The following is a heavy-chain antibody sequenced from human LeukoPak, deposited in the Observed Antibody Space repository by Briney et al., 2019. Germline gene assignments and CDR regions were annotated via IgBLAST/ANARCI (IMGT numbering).Heavy chain of an antibody. Sequence: ASVKVSCKVSGYTLTELSMHWVRQAPGKGLEWMGGFDPEDGETIYAQKFQGRVTMTEDTSTDTAYMELSSLRSEDTAVYYCATAHGSYLLTAFDYWGQGTLVTVSS. CDR2: FDPEDGET. D-gene: IGHD1-26*01. CDR3: ATAHGSYLLTAFDY. CDR1: GYTLTELS. J-gene: IGHJ4*02. V-gene: IGHV1-24*01.